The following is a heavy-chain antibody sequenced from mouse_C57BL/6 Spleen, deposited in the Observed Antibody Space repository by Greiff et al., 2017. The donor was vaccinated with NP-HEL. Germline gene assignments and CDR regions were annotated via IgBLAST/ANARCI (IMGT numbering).Heavy chain of an antibody. V-gene: IGHV1-20*01. D-gene: IGHD2-5*01. CDR3: SAYYSNYER. CDR2: INPYNGDT. CDR1: GYSFTGYF. Sequence: EVQLQESGPELVKPGDSVKISCKASGYSFTGYFMNWVMQSHGKSLEWIGRINPYNGDTFYNQKFKGKATLTVDKSSSTAHMELRSLTSEDSAVYYCSAYYSNYERWGQGTLVTVSA. J-gene: IGHJ3*01.